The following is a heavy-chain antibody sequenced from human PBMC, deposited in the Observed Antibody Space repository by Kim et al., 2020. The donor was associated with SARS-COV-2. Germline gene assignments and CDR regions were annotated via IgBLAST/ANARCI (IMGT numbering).Heavy chain of an antibody. CDR1: GGSISSSSYY. CDR2: IYYSGST. V-gene: IGHV4-39*01. Sequence: SETLSLTCTVSGGSISSSSYYWGWIRQPPGKGLEWIGSIYYSGSTYYNPSLKSRVTISVDTSKNQFSLKLSSVTAADTAVYYCARLPVSSSWYVDYWGQGTLVTVSS. J-gene: IGHJ4*02. CDR3: ARLPVSSSWYVDY. D-gene: IGHD6-13*01.